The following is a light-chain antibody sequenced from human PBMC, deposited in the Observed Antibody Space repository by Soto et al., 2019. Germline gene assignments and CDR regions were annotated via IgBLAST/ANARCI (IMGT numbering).Light chain of an antibody. CDR1: QSISSSF. Sequence: EILWRPSPGTPSFSPGERATLACRASQSISSSFLAWYQQKPGQAPRLLFYGASSRATGVPDTFSGSGSGTDFTLTISRLEPEDFAVYYCQQYDRSQGTFGQGTRLEIK. CDR3: QQYDRSQGT. CDR2: GAS. V-gene: IGKV3-20*01. J-gene: IGKJ5*01.